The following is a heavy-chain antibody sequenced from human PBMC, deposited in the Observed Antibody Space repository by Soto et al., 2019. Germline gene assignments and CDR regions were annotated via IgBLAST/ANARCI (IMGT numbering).Heavy chain of an antibody. V-gene: IGHV4-28*01. CDR3: ARREIQGPIDY. CDR1: GYSISSSNW. J-gene: IGHJ4*02. CDR2: IYYSGTT. D-gene: IGHD1-26*01. Sequence: QVQLQESGPGLVKPSDTLSLTCAVSGYSISSSNWWGWIRQPPGKGLEWIGYIYYSGTTYYNPSLKSRVTMSGDTCKNQFSLKLPAVTAVDPAVYYCARREIQGPIDYWGQGTLVTVSS.